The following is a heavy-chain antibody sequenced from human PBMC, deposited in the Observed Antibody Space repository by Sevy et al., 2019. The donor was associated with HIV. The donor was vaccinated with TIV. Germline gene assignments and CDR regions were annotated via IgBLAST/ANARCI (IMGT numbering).Heavy chain of an antibody. Sequence: SETLSLTCAVYGGSFSGYYWSWIRQPPGKGLEWIGEINHSGRTNYNPSLKSRVTISVDTSKNQFSLKLSSVTAADTAVYYCARGGSYYDQKGVFDYWGQGTLVTVSS. CDR3: ARGGSYYDQKGVFDY. V-gene: IGHV4-34*01. D-gene: IGHD1-26*01. J-gene: IGHJ4*02. CDR1: GGSFSGYY. CDR2: INHSGRT.